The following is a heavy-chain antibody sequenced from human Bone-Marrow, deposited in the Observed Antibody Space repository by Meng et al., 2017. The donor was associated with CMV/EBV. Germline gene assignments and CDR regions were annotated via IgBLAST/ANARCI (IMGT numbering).Heavy chain of an antibody. J-gene: IGHJ6*02. Sequence: ASVKVSCKASGGTFSHYGFTWVRQAPGQGLEWMGIINPSGGSTSYAQKFQGRVTMTRDTSTSTVYMELSSLRSEDTAVYYCARGGYSYDPSYYYYYGMDVWGQGTTVTVSS. D-gene: IGHD5-18*01. CDR1: GGTFSHYG. CDR3: ARGGYSYDPSYYYYYGMDV. V-gene: IGHV1-46*01. CDR2: INPSGGST.